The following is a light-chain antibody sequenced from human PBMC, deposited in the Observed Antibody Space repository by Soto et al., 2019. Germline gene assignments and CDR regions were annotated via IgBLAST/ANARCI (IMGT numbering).Light chain of an antibody. Sequence: QSALTQPPSASGSPGQSVTISCTGTSSDVGGYNYVSWYQQHPGKAPKLILYEVSKRPSGVPDRFSGSKSGNTASLTVSGLQAEDEADHYCSSYADSALLFAGGTKLTVL. CDR1: SSDVGGYNY. J-gene: IGLJ2*01. CDR2: EVS. CDR3: SSYADSALL. V-gene: IGLV2-8*01.